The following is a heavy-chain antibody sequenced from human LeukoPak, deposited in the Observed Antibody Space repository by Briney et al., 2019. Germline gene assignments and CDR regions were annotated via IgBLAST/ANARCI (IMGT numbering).Heavy chain of an antibody. V-gene: IGHV1-2*02. D-gene: IGHD6-19*01. CDR2: INPNSGGT. CDR1: GYTFTGYY. CDR3: ARDSPSMGGWYRYYYYMDV. Sequence: GASVKVSCKASGYTFTGYYMHWVRQAPGQGLEWMGWINPNSGGTNYAQKFQGRVTMTRDTSISTAYMELSRLRSDDTAVYYCARDSPSMGGWYRYYYYMDVWGKGTTVTVSS. J-gene: IGHJ6*03.